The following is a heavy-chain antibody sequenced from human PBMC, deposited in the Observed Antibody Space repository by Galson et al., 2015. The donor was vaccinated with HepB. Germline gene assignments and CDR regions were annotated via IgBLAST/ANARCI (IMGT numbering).Heavy chain of an antibody. CDR1: GYTFTSYA. V-gene: IGHV1-3*01. J-gene: IGHJ6*03. CDR3: AKEDIVVVPAAMRRYYYYYMDV. CDR2: INAGNGNT. D-gene: IGHD2-2*01. Sequence: SVKVSCKASGYTFTSYAMHWVRQAPGQRLEWMGWINAGNGNTKYSQKFQGRVTITRDTSASTAYMELSSLRSEDTAVYYCAKEDIVVVPAAMRRYYYYYMDVWGKGTTVTVSS.